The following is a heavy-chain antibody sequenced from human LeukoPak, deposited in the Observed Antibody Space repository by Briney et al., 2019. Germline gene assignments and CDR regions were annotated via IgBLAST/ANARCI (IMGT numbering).Heavy chain of an antibody. J-gene: IGHJ4*02. CDR3: ARATDDFWSGYSGFDC. V-gene: IGHV3-7*01. CDR2: ISQNGNEK. CDR1: GFTFTRYW. Sequence: GGSLRLSXVASGFTFTRYWMTWVRQVPGKGLEWVASISQNGNEKYHVDSVKGRFIISRDNPKKSLYLEMTNLRAEDTALYYCARATDDFWSGYSGFDCWGQGALVTVSS. D-gene: IGHD3-3*01.